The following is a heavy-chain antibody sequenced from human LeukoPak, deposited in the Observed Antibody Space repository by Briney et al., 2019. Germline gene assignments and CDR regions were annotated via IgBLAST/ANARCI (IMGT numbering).Heavy chain of an antibody. Sequence: ASVKVSCKASGYTFTSYNINWVRQATGHELEWMGWTNPNSGNTGYAQKFQGRVTMTRNTSISTAYMELSSLRSEDTAVYYCARSELRSVDWFDPWGQGTLVTVSS. J-gene: IGHJ5*02. CDR2: TNPNSGNT. CDR3: ARSELRSVDWFDP. V-gene: IGHV1-8*01. D-gene: IGHD1-26*01. CDR1: GYTFTSYN.